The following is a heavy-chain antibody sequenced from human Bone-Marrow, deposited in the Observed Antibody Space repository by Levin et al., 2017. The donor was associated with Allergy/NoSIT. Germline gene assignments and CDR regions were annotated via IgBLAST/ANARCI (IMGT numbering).Heavy chain of an antibody. CDR3: AREGYSSYIGFDY. CDR1: GYTFSNYS. V-gene: IGHV1-18*01. Sequence: ASVKVSCTTSGYTFSNYSISWVRQAPGQGLEWLGWISPYSGHRSYGQKVQGRITMTTDTSTGTGYMELTSLRLDDTAVYYCAREGYSSYIGFDYWGQGTLVSVSS. D-gene: IGHD4-11*01. J-gene: IGHJ4*02. CDR2: ISPYSGHR.